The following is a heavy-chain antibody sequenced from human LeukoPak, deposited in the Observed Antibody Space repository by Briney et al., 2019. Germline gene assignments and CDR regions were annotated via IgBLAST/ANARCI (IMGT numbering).Heavy chain of an antibody. CDR1: GFTFSSYG. CDR2: IWYDGSKK. V-gene: IGHV3-33*06. J-gene: IGHJ4*02. Sequence: GGSLRLSCAASGFTFSSYGMHWVRQAPGKGLEWVAVIWYDGSKKYYVDSVKGRFTISRDNSKNMLYLQMNSLRAEDTAMYYCAKEGEYDFWSGYYTGGFDYWGQGTLVTVSS. D-gene: IGHD3-3*01. CDR3: AKEGEYDFWSGYYTGGFDY.